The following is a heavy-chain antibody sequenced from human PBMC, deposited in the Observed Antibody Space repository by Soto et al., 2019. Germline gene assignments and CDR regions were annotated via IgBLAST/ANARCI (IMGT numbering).Heavy chain of an antibody. CDR3: ATLWFGESPY. Sequence: QLQLQESGPGLVKPSETLSLTCTVSGGSISSSYYWGWIRQLPGKGLEWIGSIYYSGSTYYNPSLKSRVTISVDTSKNQFSLKLSSVTAADTAVYYCATLWFGESPYWGQGTLVTVSS. D-gene: IGHD3-10*01. CDR2: IYYSGST. V-gene: IGHV4-39*01. CDR1: GGSISSSYY. J-gene: IGHJ4*02.